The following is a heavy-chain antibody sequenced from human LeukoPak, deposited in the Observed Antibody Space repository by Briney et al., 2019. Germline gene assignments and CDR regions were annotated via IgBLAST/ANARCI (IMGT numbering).Heavy chain of an antibody. Sequence: SETLSLTCTVSGGSISSSSYYWGWIRQPPGKGLEWIGITYYSGSTYKNPSLKSRVTISVDTSKNQFSLKLSSVTAADTAVYYCARPNYYDSSGLWFFDYWGQGTLVTVSS. CDR2: TYYSGST. D-gene: IGHD3-22*01. J-gene: IGHJ4*02. CDR3: ARPNYYDSSGLWFFDY. V-gene: IGHV4-39*01. CDR1: GGSISSSSYY.